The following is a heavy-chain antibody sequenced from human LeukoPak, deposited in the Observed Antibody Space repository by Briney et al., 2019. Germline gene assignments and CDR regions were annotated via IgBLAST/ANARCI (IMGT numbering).Heavy chain of an antibody. D-gene: IGHD5-24*01. J-gene: IGHJ4*02. Sequence: GESLKISCKGSGYTFSNYWIGWVRQMPGKGLEWMGLIYRGDSRTRYTPSFQGHVTISADKSISSAYLQWSSLQASDTAMYYCARHTDGYNPLDFWGQGTLVTVSS. CDR1: GYTFSNYW. CDR2: IYRGDSRT. CDR3: ARHTDGYNPLDF. V-gene: IGHV5-51*01.